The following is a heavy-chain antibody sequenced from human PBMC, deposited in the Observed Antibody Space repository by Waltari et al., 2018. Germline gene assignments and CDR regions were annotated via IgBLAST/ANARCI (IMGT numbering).Heavy chain of an antibody. V-gene: IGHV3-30-3*01. D-gene: IGHD2-21*02. CDR2: ISNGGSNK. Sequence: MHCVRQAPGKGLGWVAVISNGGSNKYYADSVKGRFTISRDNSKNTLYLQMDSLRAEDTALYYCARGLDGDDAGGDYWGQGTLVTVSS. CDR3: ARGLDGDDAGGDY. J-gene: IGHJ4*02.